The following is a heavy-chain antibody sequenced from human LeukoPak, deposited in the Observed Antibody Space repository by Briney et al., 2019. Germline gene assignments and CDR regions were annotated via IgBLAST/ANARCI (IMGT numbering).Heavy chain of an antibody. CDR2: NRASDDTT. V-gene: IGHV3-23*01. D-gene: IGHD4/OR15-4a*01. Sequence: GGSLRLSCEVFGFTFSTSAMSWVRQAPGKGLEWVSGNRASDDTTYYVDSVKGRFTVSRDNSKNTLYLQMNSLSAEDTAVYYCAKARGATYGTYYFDYWGQGTLVTVSS. CDR1: GFTFSTSA. J-gene: IGHJ4*02. CDR3: AKARGATYGTYYFDY.